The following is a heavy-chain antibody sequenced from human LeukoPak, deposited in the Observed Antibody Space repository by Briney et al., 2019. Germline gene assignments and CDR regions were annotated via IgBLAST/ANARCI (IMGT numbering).Heavy chain of an antibody. J-gene: IGHJ6*02. CDR1: GGSISSYY. CDR2: IYYSGST. D-gene: IGHD3-10*01. CDR3: ARLRASYYGSGSYESYYYGMDV. V-gene: IGHV4-59*08. Sequence: SETLSLTCTVSGGSISSYYWSWIRQPPGKGLEWFGYIYYSGSTNCNPSLKSRVTISVDTSKNQFSLKLSSVTAADTAVYYCARLRASYYGSGSYESYYYGMDVWGQGTTVTVSS.